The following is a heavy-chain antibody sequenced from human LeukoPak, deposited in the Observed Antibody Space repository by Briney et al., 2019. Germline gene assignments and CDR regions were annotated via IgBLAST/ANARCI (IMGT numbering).Heavy chain of an antibody. V-gene: IGHV3-30*18. CDR3: AKDWAVYSSSWYFDY. CDR1: GFTFSSYG. CDR2: ISYDGSNK. Sequence: GGSLRLSCAASGFTFSSYGMHWVRQAPGKGLEWVAVISYDGSNKYYADSVKGRFTVSRDNSKNTLYLQMNSLRAEDTAVYYCAKDWAVYSSSWYFDYWGQGTLVTVSS. D-gene: IGHD6-13*01. J-gene: IGHJ4*02.